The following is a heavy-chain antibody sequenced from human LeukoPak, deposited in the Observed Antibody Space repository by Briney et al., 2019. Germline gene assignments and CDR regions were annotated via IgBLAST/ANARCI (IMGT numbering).Heavy chain of an antibody. Sequence: GGSLRLSCAACRFTHSTYTRTWVRQAPGKGLEWVSGISGPGGLTDYADSVKGRFTISRDNSKNTLFLQMNSLRAEDTATYYCAKGESDIGVVPGADAFDTWGQGTIVIVSS. CDR3: AKGESDIGVVPGADAFDT. J-gene: IGHJ3*02. CDR2: ISGPGGLT. CDR1: RFTHSTYT. D-gene: IGHD2-2*01. V-gene: IGHV3-23*01.